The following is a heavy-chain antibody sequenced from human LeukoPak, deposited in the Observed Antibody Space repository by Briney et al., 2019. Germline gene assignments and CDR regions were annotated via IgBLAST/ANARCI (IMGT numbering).Heavy chain of an antibody. CDR2: INHSGST. CDR1: GGSFSGYY. J-gene: IGHJ5*02. V-gene: IGHV4-34*01. D-gene: IGHD1-14*01. Sequence: SETLSLTCAVYGGSFSGYYWSWIRQPPGKGLEWIGEINHSGSTNYNPSLKSRVTISVDTSKNQFSLKLSSVTAADTAVYYCARAKGTPGFSPPIGGIPQRRNWFDPWGQGTLVTVSS. CDR3: ARAKGTPGFSPPIGGIPQRRNWFDP.